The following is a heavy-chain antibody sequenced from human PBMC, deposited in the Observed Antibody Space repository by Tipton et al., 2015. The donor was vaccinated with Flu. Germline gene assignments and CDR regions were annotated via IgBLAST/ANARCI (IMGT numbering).Heavy chain of an antibody. CDR2: IRSKVYGGTT. V-gene: IGHV3-49*03. Sequence: SLRLSCTTSGFTFSDYGMTWFRQAPGKGLEWVGFIRSKVYGGTTEYAASLRDRFFISRDDSKSIAYLQMNSLKTEDTAVYYCAKESVVATYHYYYYNGMDVWGQGTTVTVSS. D-gene: IGHD5-12*01. CDR3: AKESVVATYHYYYYNGMDV. CDR1: GFTFSDYG. J-gene: IGHJ6*02.